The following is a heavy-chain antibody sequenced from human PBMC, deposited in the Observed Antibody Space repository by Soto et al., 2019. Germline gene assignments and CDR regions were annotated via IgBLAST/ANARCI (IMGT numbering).Heavy chain of an antibody. CDR3: ARDHEDDSSGYYPSQPDY. V-gene: IGHV3-33*01. Sequence: QVQLVESGGGVVQPGRSLRLSCAASGFTFSSYGMHWVRQAPGKGLEWVAVIWYDGSNKYYADSVKGRFTISRDNSKNTLYLQMNSLRAEDTAVYYCARDHEDDSSGYYPSQPDYWGQGTRVTVSS. D-gene: IGHD3-22*01. J-gene: IGHJ4*02. CDR1: GFTFSSYG. CDR2: IWYDGSNK.